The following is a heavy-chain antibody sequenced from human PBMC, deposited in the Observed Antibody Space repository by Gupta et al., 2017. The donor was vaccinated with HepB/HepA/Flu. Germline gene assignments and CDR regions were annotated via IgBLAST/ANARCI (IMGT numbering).Heavy chain of an antibody. D-gene: IGHD6-13*01. V-gene: IGHV4-4*02. CDR3: ARSWRGAAAGEVVGY. Sequence: NYNPSLKSRVTISVDKSKNQFSLKLSSVTAADTAVYYCARSWRGAAAGEVVGYWGQGTLVTVSS. J-gene: IGHJ4*02.